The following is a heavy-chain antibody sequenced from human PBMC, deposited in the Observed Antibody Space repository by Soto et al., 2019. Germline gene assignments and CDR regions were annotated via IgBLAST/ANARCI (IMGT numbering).Heavy chain of an antibody. Sequence: EVQLVESGGGMVQPGGSLRLSCAASGFTFSTYSMNWVRQVPGMGLEWVAYITTTSGTKYYADSVKGRFTISRDNARNSLYLQMNSLRDEDTAVYYCARDALLVGTPFDFWGPGTLVTVSS. CDR3: ARDALLVGTPFDF. D-gene: IGHD1-26*01. CDR1: GFTFSTYS. CDR2: ITTTSGTK. V-gene: IGHV3-48*02. J-gene: IGHJ4*02.